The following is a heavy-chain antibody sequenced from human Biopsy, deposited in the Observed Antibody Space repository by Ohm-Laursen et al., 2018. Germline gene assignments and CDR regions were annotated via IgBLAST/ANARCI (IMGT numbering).Heavy chain of an antibody. CDR2: ISSTGYT. CDR1: NGSIRNYY. D-gene: IGHD4-23*01. Sequence: TMSLTCTVSNGSIRNYYWSWIRQPPGKGLEWIGFISSTGYTSYIPSLKSRVTISVGTSRRRSSLKMRSVTAADTAVYYCAKGRNDNGGMYFGSWGQGTLVTVSS. CDR3: AKGRNDNGGMYFGS. J-gene: IGHJ4*02. V-gene: IGHV4-4*08.